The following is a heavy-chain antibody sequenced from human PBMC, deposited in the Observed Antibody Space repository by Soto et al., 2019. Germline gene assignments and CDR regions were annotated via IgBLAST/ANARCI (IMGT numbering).Heavy chain of an antibody. V-gene: IGHV4-4*07. CDR2: IYTSGST. J-gene: IGHJ3*02. CDR3: ARVGKRELQGGAFDI. Sequence: PSETLSLTCTVSGGSISSYYWSWIRQPAGKGLEWIGRIYTSGSTNYNPSLKSRVTMSVDTSKNQFSLKLSSVTAADTAVYYCARVGKRELQGGAFDIWGQGTMVTVSS. D-gene: IGHD1-7*01. CDR1: GGSISSYY.